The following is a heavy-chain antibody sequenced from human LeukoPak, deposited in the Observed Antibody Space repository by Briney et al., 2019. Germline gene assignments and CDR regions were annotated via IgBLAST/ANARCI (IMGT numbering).Heavy chain of an antibody. CDR1: GYTFTNYF. CDR2: INPSGGST. Sequence: ASVKVSCKASGYTFTNYFLHWVRQAPGQGLEWMGIINPSGGSTTYAQKFQGRVTMTRDTSTSTVYMELSSLRSKDTAVYYCARDLISGDWTWDIWGQGTMVTVSS. D-gene: IGHD2-21*02. V-gene: IGHV1-46*01. CDR3: ARDLISGDWTWDI. J-gene: IGHJ3*02.